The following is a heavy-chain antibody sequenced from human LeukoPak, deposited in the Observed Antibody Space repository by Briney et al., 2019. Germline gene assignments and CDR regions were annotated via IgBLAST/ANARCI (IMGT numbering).Heavy chain of an antibody. CDR3: AKRGVVIRVFLVGFHKEAYYFDS. D-gene: IGHD3-10*01. Sequence: GGSLRLSCAVSGIILGNYGMSWVRQAPGKGLEWVAGLSGSGGGTNYADSVQGRFTISRDNPKNTLYLQMNSLRAEDTAVYFCAKRGVVIRVFLVGFHKEAYYFDSWGQGALVTVSS. J-gene: IGHJ4*02. CDR1: GIILGNYG. CDR2: LSGSGGGT. V-gene: IGHV3-23*01.